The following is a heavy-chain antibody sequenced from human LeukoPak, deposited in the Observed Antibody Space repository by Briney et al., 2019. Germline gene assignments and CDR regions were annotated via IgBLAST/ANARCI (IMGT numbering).Heavy chain of an antibody. CDR3: AKVPGDFWSSYLDP. D-gene: IGHD3-3*01. J-gene: IGHJ5*02. V-gene: IGHV3-23*01. CDR2: ISGSGGST. Sequence: GGSLRLSCAASGFTFSSFAMSWVHQAPGKGLEWVSAISGSGGSTYYADSVKGRFTISRDNSKNTLYLQMNSLRAEDTAVYYCAKVPGDFWSSYLDPWGQGTLVTVSS. CDR1: GFTFSSFA.